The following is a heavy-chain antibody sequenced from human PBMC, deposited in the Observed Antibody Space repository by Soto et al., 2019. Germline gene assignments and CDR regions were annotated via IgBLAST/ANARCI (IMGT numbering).Heavy chain of an antibody. J-gene: IGHJ4*02. V-gene: IGHV3-30*18. CDR1: GFTFSSYG. D-gene: IGHD4-17*01. CDR2: ISYDGSNK. CDR3: AKDPGAGDFDY. Sequence: GGSLRLSCAASGFTFSSYGMHWVRQAPGKGLEWVAVISYDGSNKYYADSVKGRFTISRDNSKNTLYLQMNSLRAEDTAVYYCAKDPGAGDFDYWGQGTLVTAPQ.